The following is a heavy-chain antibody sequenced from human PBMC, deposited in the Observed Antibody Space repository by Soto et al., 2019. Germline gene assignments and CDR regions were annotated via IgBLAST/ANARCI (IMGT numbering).Heavy chain of an antibody. V-gene: IGHV3-30-3*01. CDR2: ISYDGSNE. CDR1: GFTFSNYA. Sequence: GGSLRLSCAASGFTFSNYAMHWVRQAPGKGLEWVALISYDGSNEYYADSVKGRFTTSRDNSKNTLYLQMNTLRAEDTAVYYCAKVSSAWYAGFFDLWGQGTLVTVSS. D-gene: IGHD2-8*01. J-gene: IGHJ4*02. CDR3: AKVSSAWYAGFFDL.